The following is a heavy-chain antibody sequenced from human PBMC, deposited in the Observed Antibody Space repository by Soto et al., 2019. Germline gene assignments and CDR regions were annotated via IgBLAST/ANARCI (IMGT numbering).Heavy chain of an antibody. V-gene: IGHV3-30*18. CDR3: VKDRMNHNSVWDPFDI. D-gene: IGHD1-26*01. J-gene: IGHJ3*02. Sequence: GGSLRLSCAASGFTFSSYGMHWVRQAPGKGLEWVAVISYDGSNKYYADSVKGRFTISRDNSKNTLYLQMNSLRAEDTAVYYCVKDRMNHNSVWDPFDIWGQGTMVTVSS. CDR1: GFTFSSYG. CDR2: ISYDGSNK.